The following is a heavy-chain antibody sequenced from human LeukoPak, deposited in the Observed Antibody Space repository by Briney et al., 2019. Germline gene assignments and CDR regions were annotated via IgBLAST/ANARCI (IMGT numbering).Heavy chain of an antibody. CDR3: ATLKVVVISDAFDI. CDR2: FDPEDGET. D-gene: IGHD3-22*01. Sequence: ASVKVSCKASGYTFTSYGISWVRQAPGQGLEWMGGFDPEDGETIYAQKFQGRVTMTEDTSTDTAYMELSSLRSEDTAVYYCATLKVVVISDAFDIWGQGTMVTVSS. J-gene: IGHJ3*02. V-gene: IGHV1-24*01. CDR1: GYTFTSYG.